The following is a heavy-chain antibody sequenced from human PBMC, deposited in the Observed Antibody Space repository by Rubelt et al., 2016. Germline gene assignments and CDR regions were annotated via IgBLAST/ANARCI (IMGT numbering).Heavy chain of an antibody. CDR2: INHSGST. V-gene: IGHV4-34*01. CDR1: GGSFSGYY. D-gene: IGHD4-11*01. Sequence: QVQLQQWGAGLLKPSETLSLTCAVYGGSFSGYYWSWIRQPPGKGLEWIGEINHSGSTNDNPSLKVRVTLSVDTSKTQCPLKLSSMNAADTAVYYCARWADSNYDDYVDDWGQGTLVTVSS. J-gene: IGHJ4*02. CDR3: ARWADSNYDDYVDD.